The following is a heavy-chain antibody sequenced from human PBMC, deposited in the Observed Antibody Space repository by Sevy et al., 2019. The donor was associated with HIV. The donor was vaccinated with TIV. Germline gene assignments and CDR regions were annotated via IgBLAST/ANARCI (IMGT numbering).Heavy chain of an antibody. V-gene: IGHV1-2*06. D-gene: IGHD2-2*01. CDR2: INPNSGGT. J-gene: IGHJ5*02. CDR1: GYTFTGYY. Sequence: ASMKVSCKASGYTFTGYYMHWVRQAPGQGLEWMGRINPNSGGTNYAQKFQGRVTMTRDTSISTAYMELSRLRSDDTAVYYCARGTPLFLGYCSSTSCNGWFDPWGQGTLVTVSS. CDR3: ARGTPLFLGYCSSTSCNGWFDP.